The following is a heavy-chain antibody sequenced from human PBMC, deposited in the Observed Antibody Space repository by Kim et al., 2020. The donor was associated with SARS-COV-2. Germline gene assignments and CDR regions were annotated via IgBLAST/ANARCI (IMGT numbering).Heavy chain of an antibody. CDR2: T. CDR3: AREMLHNWFDP. J-gene: IGHJ5*02. V-gene: IGHV4-4*07. Sequence: TNYNPPLRSRVIMSIDTSKNQFSLKLSSVTAADTAVYYCAREMLHNWFDPWGQGTLVTVSS. D-gene: IGHD2-15*01.